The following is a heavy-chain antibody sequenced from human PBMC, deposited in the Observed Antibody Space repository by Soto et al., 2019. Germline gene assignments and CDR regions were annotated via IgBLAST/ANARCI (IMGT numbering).Heavy chain of an antibody. CDR3: ARDLRLDCSGGSCYGVDTTHPDFDY. Sequence: ASVKVSCKASGYTFTSYGISWVRQAPGQGLEWMGWISAYNGNTNYAQKLQGRVTMTTDTSTSTAYMELRSLRSDDTAVYYCARDLRLDCSGGSCYGVDTTHPDFDYWGQGTLVTVSS. CDR1: GYTFTSYG. J-gene: IGHJ4*02. D-gene: IGHD2-15*01. V-gene: IGHV1-18*01. CDR2: ISAYNGNT.